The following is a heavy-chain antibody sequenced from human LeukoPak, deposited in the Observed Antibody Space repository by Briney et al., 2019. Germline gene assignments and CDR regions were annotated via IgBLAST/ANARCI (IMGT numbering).Heavy chain of an antibody. CDR1: GFTFSSYA. D-gene: IGHD2-2*01. CDR2: ISYDGSNK. Sequence: GGSLRLSCAASGFTFSSYAMHWVHQAPGKGLEWVAVISYDGSNKYHADSVKGRFTISRDNSKNTLYLQMNSLRAEDTAVYYCARDCSSTSCYYGMDVWGQGTTVTVSS. V-gene: IGHV3-30-3*01. J-gene: IGHJ6*02. CDR3: ARDCSSTSCYYGMDV.